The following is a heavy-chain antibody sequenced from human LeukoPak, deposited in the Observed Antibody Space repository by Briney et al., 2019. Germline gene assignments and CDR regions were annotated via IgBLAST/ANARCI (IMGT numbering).Heavy chain of an antibody. CDR2: ISSGSSYI. D-gene: IGHD5-24*01. CDR3: ARALMVATMGLGAFDI. J-gene: IGHJ3*02. CDR1: GFSFRTYS. Sequence: GGSLRLSCAASGFSFRTYSMDWVRQAPGKGLEWVSSISSGSSYIYYADSVKGRFTISRDNARNSLYLQMNSLRAEDTAVYYCARALMVATMGLGAFDIWGQGTMVTVSS. V-gene: IGHV3-21*01.